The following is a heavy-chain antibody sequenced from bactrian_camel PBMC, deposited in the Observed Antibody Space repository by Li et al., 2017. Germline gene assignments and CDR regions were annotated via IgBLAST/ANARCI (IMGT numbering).Heavy chain of an antibody. D-gene: IGHD5*01. J-gene: IGHJ4*01. Sequence: HVQLVESGGGSVQAGGSLRLSCAASGYTFSRYCMGWFRQAPGKEREEVATIKRDGTTSYADSVKGRFTISKDNAKNTLYLQMNSLKPEDTATYYCAARVGIWATCAATDDWGQGTQVTVS. V-gene: IGHV3S55*01. CDR1: GYTFSRYC. CDR2: IKRDGTT. CDR3: AARVGIWATCAATDD.